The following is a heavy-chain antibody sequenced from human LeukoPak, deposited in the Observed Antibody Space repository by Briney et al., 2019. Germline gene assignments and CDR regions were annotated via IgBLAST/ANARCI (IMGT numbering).Heavy chain of an antibody. J-gene: IGHJ4*02. D-gene: IGHD1-26*01. V-gene: IGHV4-59*12. CDR2: IYYSGST. Sequence: SETLSLTCTVSGGSISSYYWSWIRQPPGKGLEWIGYIYYSGSTNYNPSLKSRVTISVDTSKNQFSLKLSSVTAADTAVYYCARDKGDWGQGTLVTVSS. CDR3: ARDKGD. CDR1: GGSISSYY.